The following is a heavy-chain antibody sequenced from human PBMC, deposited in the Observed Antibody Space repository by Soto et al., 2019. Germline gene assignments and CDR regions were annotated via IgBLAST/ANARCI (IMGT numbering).Heavy chain of an antibody. D-gene: IGHD2-2*01. J-gene: IGHJ6*03. CDR3: AREPRDWVVVPAAMGYYYYYMDV. CDR2: ISSSSSTI. V-gene: IGHV3-48*01. Sequence: SLRLSCAASGFTFGSYSMNWVRQAPGKGLEWVSYISSSSSTIYYADSVKGRFTISRDNAKNSLYLQMNSLRAEDTAVYYCAREPRDWVVVPAAMGYYYYYMDVWGKGTTVTVSS. CDR1: GFTFGSYS.